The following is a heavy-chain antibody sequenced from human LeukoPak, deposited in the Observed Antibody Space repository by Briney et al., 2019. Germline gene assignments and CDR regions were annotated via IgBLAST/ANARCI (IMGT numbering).Heavy chain of an antibody. D-gene: IGHD6-6*01. CDR1: GFTFSGFW. Sequence: GGSLRLSCAVSGFTFSGFWMSWSRQAPGKGLEWVASINSDGSEGYYADVVKGRFTTSRDNAKNSLYLQINSLRAEDTAVYYCARSSYSSSSSVWGQGTMVTVSS. CDR2: INSDGSEG. J-gene: IGHJ3*01. CDR3: ARSSYSSSSSV. V-gene: IGHV3-7*03.